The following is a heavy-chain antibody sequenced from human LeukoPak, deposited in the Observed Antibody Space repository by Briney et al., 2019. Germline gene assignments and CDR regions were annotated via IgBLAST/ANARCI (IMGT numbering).Heavy chain of an antibody. CDR3: ARSGAYYDDSYFDY. CDR2: ISAYNGNT. CDR1: GYTFTSYG. V-gene: IGHV1-18*01. J-gene: IGHJ4*02. Sequence: EASVNVSCKASGYTFTSYGISWVRQAPGQGLEWMGWISAYNGNTNYAQKLQGRVTMTTDTSTSTAYMELRSLRSDDTAVYYCARSGAYYDDSYFDYWGQGTLVTVSS. D-gene: IGHD3-22*01.